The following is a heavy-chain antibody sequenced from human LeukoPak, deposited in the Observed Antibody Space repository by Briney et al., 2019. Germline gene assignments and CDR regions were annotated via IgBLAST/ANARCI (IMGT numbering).Heavy chain of an antibody. J-gene: IGHJ4*02. Sequence: ASVKVSCKASGYTXTDYYMHWVRQGPGQGPEWMGWINPNSAGTNYAQKFEGRVTMTRDTSISTAYMELTRLRSDDTAVYYCAREDSGWYVDYWGQGTLVTVSS. D-gene: IGHD6-19*01. V-gene: IGHV1-2*02. CDR1: GYTXTDYY. CDR3: AREDSGWYVDY. CDR2: INPNSAGT.